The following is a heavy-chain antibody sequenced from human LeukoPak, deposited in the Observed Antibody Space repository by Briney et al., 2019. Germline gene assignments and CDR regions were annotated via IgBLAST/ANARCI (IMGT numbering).Heavy chain of an antibody. D-gene: IGHD5-12*01. Sequence: GESLKISCNGSGYRFTSYWIAWVRQMPGKGLELMGIIYPGDSDTRYSPSFQGQVTISADKSISTAYLQWSSLKASDTAMYYCARPANSGYVNAFDIWGQGTMVTVSS. CDR2: IYPGDSDT. CDR3: ARPANSGYVNAFDI. J-gene: IGHJ3*02. CDR1: GYRFTSYW. V-gene: IGHV5-51*03.